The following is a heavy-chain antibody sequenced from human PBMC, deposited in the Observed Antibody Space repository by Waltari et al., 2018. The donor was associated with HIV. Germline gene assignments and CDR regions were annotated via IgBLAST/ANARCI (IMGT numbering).Heavy chain of an antibody. CDR2: ISNDGTNK. CDR1: GFTFSSHT. Sequence: QVQLVQSGGGVVQPGRSLSLSCAASGFTFSSHTMHWVRQAPGKGLEWVELISNDGTNKYYADSVKGRFTISRDNSKNTLFMQMNSLRAEDTAVYYCGRDLGSAWYGNTAFDYWGQGTLVTVSS. V-gene: IGHV3-30-3*01. CDR3: GRDLGSAWYGNTAFDY. J-gene: IGHJ4*02. D-gene: IGHD6-19*01.